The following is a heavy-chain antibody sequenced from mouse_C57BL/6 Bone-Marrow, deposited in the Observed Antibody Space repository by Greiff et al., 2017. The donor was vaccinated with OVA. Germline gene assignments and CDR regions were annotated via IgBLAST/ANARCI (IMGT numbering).Heavy chain of an antibody. CDR1: GYSITSDY. D-gene: IGHD1-2*01. J-gene: IGHJ4*01. CDR2: ISYSGST. Sequence: EVKLMESGPGLAKPSQTLSLTCSVTGYSITSDYWNWIRKFPGNKLEYMGYISYSGSTYYNPSLKSRISIPRDTSKNQYYLQLNSVTTEDTATYYCARFGYGSYYAMDYWGQGTSVTVSS. V-gene: IGHV3-8*01. CDR3: ARFGYGSYYAMDY.